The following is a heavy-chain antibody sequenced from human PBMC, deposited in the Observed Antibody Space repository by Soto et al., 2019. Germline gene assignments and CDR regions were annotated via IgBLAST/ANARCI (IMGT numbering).Heavy chain of an antibody. CDR3: ARVEAVAGLYNYHGLDV. J-gene: IGHJ6*02. CDR1: GGTFSNYA. D-gene: IGHD6-19*01. CDR2: IVPIFGTT. V-gene: IGHV1-69*12. Sequence: QVQLVQSGAEVKKPGSSVKVSCKVSGGTFSNYAIDWMRLAPGHGLEWMGGIVPIFGTTYYTQKFQGRATSIADDSTTTAYLEMSSLRSEDTAIYYCARVEAVAGLYNYHGLDVWGQGTAVTVSS.